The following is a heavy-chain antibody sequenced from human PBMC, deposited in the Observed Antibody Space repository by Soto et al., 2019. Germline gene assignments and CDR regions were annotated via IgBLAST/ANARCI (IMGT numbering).Heavy chain of an antibody. D-gene: IGHD3-9*01. CDR2: ISYDGSNK. V-gene: IGHV3-30-3*01. CDR1: GFTFSSYA. J-gene: IGHJ6*02. Sequence: QVQLVESGGGVVQPGRSLRLSCAGSGFTFSSYAMYWVRQAPGKGLEWVAVISYDGSNKYYADSVKGRFTISRDNSKNTLYLQINSLRAEHTAVYYCARARVYFDWTPLDYYGMEVWGQGTTVTVSS. CDR3: ARARVYFDWTPLDYYGMEV.